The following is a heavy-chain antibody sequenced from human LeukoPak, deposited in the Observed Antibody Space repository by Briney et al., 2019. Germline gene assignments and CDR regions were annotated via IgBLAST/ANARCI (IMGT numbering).Heavy chain of an antibody. CDR2: INHSGST. CDR1: GGSFSGYY. CDR3: ARGVPYSSSFDY. Sequence: SETLSLTCAVYGGSFSGYYWSWIRQPPGKGLEWIGEINHSGSTNYNPSLKSRVTISVDTSQNQFSLKLSSVTAADTAVYYCARGVPYSSSFDYWGQGTLVTVSS. V-gene: IGHV4-34*01. J-gene: IGHJ4*02. D-gene: IGHD6-6*01.